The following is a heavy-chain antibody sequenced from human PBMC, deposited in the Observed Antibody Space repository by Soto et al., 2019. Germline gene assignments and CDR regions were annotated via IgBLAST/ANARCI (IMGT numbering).Heavy chain of an antibody. CDR3: AARFRWFRPFDY. V-gene: IGHV4-34*01. CDR1: GGSFSGYY. D-gene: IGHD3-9*01. J-gene: IGHJ4*02. Sequence: QVQLQQWGAGLLKPSETLSLTCAVYGGSFSGYYWSWIRQPPGKGLEWIGEINHSGSTNYNPSLKSRVTISVDTSKNQFSLKLSSVTAADTAVYYCAARFRWFRPFDYWGQGTLVTVSS. CDR2: INHSGST.